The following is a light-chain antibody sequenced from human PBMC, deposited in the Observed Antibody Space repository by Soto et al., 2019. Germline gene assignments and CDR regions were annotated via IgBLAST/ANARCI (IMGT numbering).Light chain of an antibody. Sequence: VLTQSLCTVSLSPEERATLSCRATQTLSRSWLAWYQHKAGQAPRLLVSGASRRATGIPDRFSGGGAGTDFTLTISRLEPEDSALYYCQQYDRPPITFGQGTRLEIK. CDR1: QTLSRSW. CDR2: GAS. CDR3: QQYDRPPIT. V-gene: IGKV3-20*01. J-gene: IGKJ5*01.